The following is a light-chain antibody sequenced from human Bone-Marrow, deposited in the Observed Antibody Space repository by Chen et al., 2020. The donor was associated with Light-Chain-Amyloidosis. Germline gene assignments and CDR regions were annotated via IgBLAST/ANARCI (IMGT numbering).Light chain of an antibody. V-gene: IGLV3-21*02. Sequence: SYVLTQPSSVSVAPGQTATIACGGNNIGSTSVHWYQQTPGQAPLLVVYDDSGRPSGIPERLSGSNSGNTATLTISRGEAGDEADYYCQVWDRSSDRPVFGGGTKLTVL. CDR3: QVWDRSSDRPV. J-gene: IGLJ3*02. CDR2: DDS. CDR1: NIGSTS.